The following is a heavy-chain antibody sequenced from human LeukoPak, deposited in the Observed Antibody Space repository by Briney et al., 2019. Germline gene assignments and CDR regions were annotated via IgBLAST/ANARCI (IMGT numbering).Heavy chain of an antibody. CDR3: ARYYDSRGYYHFDY. D-gene: IGHD3-22*01. CDR1: GGSISSYY. CDR2: IYYSGST. J-gene: IGHJ4*02. Sequence: SETLSLTCSVSGGSISSYYWSWIRQPPGKGLEWIGYIYYSGSTNYNPSLKSRVSISLDTSKNQFSLKLTSVTAADTAVYYCARYYDSRGYYHFDYWGQGTLVTVSS. V-gene: IGHV4-59*01.